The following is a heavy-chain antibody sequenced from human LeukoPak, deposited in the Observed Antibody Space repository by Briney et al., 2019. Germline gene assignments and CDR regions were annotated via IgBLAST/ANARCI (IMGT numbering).Heavy chain of an antibody. CDR3: ARDRGSSWPYDAFDI. V-gene: IGHV3-21*01. Sequence: PGGSLRLSCAASGFTFSSYSMNWVRQAPGKGLGWVSSISSSSSYIYYADSVKGRFTISRDNAKNSLCLQMNSLRAEDTAVYYCARDRGSSWPYDAFDIWGQGTMVTVSS. D-gene: IGHD6-13*01. J-gene: IGHJ3*02. CDR1: GFTFSSYS. CDR2: ISSSSSYI.